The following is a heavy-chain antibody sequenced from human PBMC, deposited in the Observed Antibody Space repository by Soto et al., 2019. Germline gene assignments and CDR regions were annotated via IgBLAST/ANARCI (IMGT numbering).Heavy chain of an antibody. CDR3: ARAYRTAYYYGSSAYYYFNWFDP. CDR1: GGSISSGGYY. V-gene: IGHV4-31*03. Sequence: SETLSLTCTVSGGSISSGGYYWSWIRQHPGKGLQWIGHIYYSGSTYYNPSLKSRVTISVDTSKNQFSLKLSSLTAADTAVYYCARAYRTAYYYGSSAYYYFNWFDPWGQGTLVTVS. J-gene: IGHJ5*02. CDR2: IYYSGST. D-gene: IGHD3-22*01.